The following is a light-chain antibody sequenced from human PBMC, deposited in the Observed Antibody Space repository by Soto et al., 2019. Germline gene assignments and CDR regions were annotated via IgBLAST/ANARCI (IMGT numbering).Light chain of an antibody. CDR3: QHRSNWPSWT. CDR1: QSVSSD. Sequence: EIVLTQCPATLSLSPGERASLSCRASQSVSSDLAWYQQKPGQAPRLLIYDASNRATGIPARFSGSGSGTDFTLTISSLEPEDFAVYYCQHRSNWPSWTFGEGTKVDIK. V-gene: IGKV3-11*01. J-gene: IGKJ1*01. CDR2: DAS.